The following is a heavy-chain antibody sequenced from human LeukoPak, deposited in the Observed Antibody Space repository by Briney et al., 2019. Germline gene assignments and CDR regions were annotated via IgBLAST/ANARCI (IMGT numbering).Heavy chain of an antibody. D-gene: IGHD3-22*01. CDR1: GGSISPYY. J-gene: IGHJ4*02. Sequence: VTPSETLSLTCAVSGGSISPYYWSWIRQPAGKGLEWIGRIYTSGSTNYNPSLKSRVTMSVDASKNQFSLKLSSVTAADTAVYYGARGASGYYQFDYWGQGTLVTVSS. CDR2: IYTSGST. CDR3: ARGASGYYQFDY. V-gene: IGHV4-4*07.